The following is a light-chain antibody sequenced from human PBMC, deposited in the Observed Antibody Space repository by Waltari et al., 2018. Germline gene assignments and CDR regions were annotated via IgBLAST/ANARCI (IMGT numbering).Light chain of an antibody. J-gene: IGLJ1*01. V-gene: IGLV3-21*01. Sequence: SYVLTQPPSVSAAPGETARLTCGGNNIESKSVHWYRQRPGQAPVLAISYDSERPSGIPDRLSGSNAGNTAARTISRVEAGDEADYYGQVWDANTDPGVFGTGTEVTVL. CDR3: QVWDANTDPGV. CDR1: NIESKS. CDR2: YDS.